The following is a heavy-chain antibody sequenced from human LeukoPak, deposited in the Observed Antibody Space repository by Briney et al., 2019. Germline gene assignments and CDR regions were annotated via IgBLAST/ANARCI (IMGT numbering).Heavy chain of an antibody. Sequence: GGSLRLSCAASGFTFSSYAMSWVRQAPGKGLEWVSAISGSGGSTYYADSVKGRFTISRDNSKNTLYLQMNSLRAEDTAVYYCAKDPRAERLRFLEWLSGGAFDIWGQGTMVTVSS. CDR3: AKDPRAERLRFLEWLSGGAFDI. CDR2: ISGSGGST. J-gene: IGHJ3*02. CDR1: GFTFSSYA. V-gene: IGHV3-23*01. D-gene: IGHD3-3*01.